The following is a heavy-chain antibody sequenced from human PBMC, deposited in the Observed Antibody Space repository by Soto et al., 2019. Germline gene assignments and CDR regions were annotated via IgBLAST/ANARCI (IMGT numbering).Heavy chain of an antibody. D-gene: IGHD6-13*01. V-gene: IGHV3-23*01. Sequence: PGGSLRLSCAASGFTFSSYAMSWVRQAPGKGLEWVSAISGSGGSTYYADSVKGRFTISRDNSKNTLYLQMNSLRAEDTAVYYCAKYQVGSSWYLSRDYWGQGTLVTVSS. CDR3: AKYQVGSSWYLSRDY. CDR2: ISGSGGST. J-gene: IGHJ4*02. CDR1: GFTFSSYA.